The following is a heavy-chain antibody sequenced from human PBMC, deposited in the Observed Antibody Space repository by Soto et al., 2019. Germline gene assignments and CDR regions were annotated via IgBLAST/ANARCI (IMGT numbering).Heavy chain of an antibody. D-gene: IGHD6-13*01. CDR2: IYY. V-gene: IGHV4-59*12. Sequence: SETLSLTCTVFGGSISRYYWSWIRQPPGKGLEWIGYIYYNPSLKSRVTISVDTSKNQFSLKLSPVTAADTAVYYCAGDLAAGIDQYNWFDPWGQGTLVTVSS. J-gene: IGHJ5*02. CDR3: AGDLAAGIDQYNWFDP. CDR1: GGSISRYY.